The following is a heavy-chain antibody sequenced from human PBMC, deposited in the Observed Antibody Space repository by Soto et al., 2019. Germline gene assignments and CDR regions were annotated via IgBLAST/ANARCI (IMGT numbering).Heavy chain of an antibody. J-gene: IGHJ4*02. CDR3: TIGAGWTTDY. V-gene: IGHV4-59*01. Sequence: PSETLSLTCTVSAGSISSNYWNWIRQAPGKGLEWIGLIHHSGSTNYNPSLKSRGTISLDTSKNQLSLKLSSVTAADTAVYYCTIGAGWTTDYWGQGTLVTGSS. CDR2: IHHSGST. CDR1: AGSISSNY. D-gene: IGHD6-19*01.